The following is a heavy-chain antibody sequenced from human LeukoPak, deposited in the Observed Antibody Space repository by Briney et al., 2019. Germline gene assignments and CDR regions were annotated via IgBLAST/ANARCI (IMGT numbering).Heavy chain of an antibody. CDR3: ARSSSGWSAYFDY. J-gene: IGHJ4*02. V-gene: IGHV4-59*08. D-gene: IGHD6-19*01. Sequence: SETLSLTCTVSGGSISSYYGSWIRQPPGKGLEWIGYIYYSGSTNYNPSLKRRVTISVDTSTNQFSLKLSSVTAADTAVYYCARSSSGWSAYFDYWGQGTPVTVSS. CDR1: GGSISSYY. CDR2: IYYSGST.